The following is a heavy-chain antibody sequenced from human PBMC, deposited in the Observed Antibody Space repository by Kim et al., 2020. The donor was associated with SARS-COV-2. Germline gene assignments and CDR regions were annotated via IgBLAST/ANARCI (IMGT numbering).Heavy chain of an antibody. Sequence: YTTHADSVKGRFTISRHNAKNSLYLQITRLIAEDTAVYYCASLKWLLPDYCGQGTLVTVSS. V-gene: IGHV3-11*03. J-gene: IGHJ4*02. D-gene: IGHD3-22*01. CDR2: YT. CDR3: ASLKWLLPDY.